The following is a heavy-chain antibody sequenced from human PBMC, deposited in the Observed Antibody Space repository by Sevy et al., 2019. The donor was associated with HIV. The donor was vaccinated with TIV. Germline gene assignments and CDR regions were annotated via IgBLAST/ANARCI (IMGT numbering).Heavy chain of an antibody. J-gene: IGHJ6*02. CDR3: ARDSGYCSGGSCYSFYGMDV. CDR1: GGSISSYY. Sequence: SETLSLTCTVSGGSISSYYWSWIRQPPGKGLEWIGYIYYSGSTNYNPSLKSRVTISVDTSKNQFSLKLSSVTAADTAMYYCARDSGYCSGGSCYSFYGMDVWGQGTTVTVSS. D-gene: IGHD2-15*01. V-gene: IGHV4-59*01. CDR2: IYYSGST.